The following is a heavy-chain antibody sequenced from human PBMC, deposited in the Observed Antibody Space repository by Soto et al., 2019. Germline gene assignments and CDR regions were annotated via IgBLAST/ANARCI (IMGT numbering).Heavy chain of an antibody. Sequence: SETLSLTCAVYGGSFSGYYWSWFRQPPGKGLEWIGEINHSGSTNYNPSLKSRVTISVDTSKNQFSLKLSSVTAADTAVYYCARQLLIYYYYGMDVWGQGTTVT. V-gene: IGHV4-34*01. D-gene: IGHD2-2*01. J-gene: IGHJ6*02. CDR3: ARQLLIYYYYGMDV. CDR2: INHSGST. CDR1: GGSFSGYY.